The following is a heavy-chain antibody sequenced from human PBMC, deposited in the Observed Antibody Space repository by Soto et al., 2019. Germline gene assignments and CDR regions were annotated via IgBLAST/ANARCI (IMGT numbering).Heavy chain of an antibody. V-gene: IGHV3-13*01. CDR1: GFTFSSYD. CDR2: IGTAGDT. Sequence: GGSLRLSCAASGFTFSSYDMHWVRQATGKGLEWVSAIGTAGDTYYPGSVKGRFTISRENAKDSLYLQMNSLRAEDTAVYYCARSIRGYSGYDYHSYYYYGMDVWGQGTTVTVSS. D-gene: IGHD5-12*01. CDR3: ARSIRGYSGYDYHSYYYYGMDV. J-gene: IGHJ6*02.